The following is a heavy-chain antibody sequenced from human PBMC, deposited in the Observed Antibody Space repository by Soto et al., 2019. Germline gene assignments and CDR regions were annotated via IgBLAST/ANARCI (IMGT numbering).Heavy chain of an antibody. D-gene: IGHD6-13*01. Sequence: ASVKVSCKASGYTFTSYYMHWVRQAPGQGLEWMGIINPSGGSTSYAQKFQGRVTMTRDTSTSTVYMELSSLRSEDTAVYYCARVPGIAAAGRGGMDVWGQGTTVTVS. CDR1: GYTFTSYY. J-gene: IGHJ6*02. CDR2: INPSGGST. CDR3: ARVPGIAAAGRGGMDV. V-gene: IGHV1-46*01.